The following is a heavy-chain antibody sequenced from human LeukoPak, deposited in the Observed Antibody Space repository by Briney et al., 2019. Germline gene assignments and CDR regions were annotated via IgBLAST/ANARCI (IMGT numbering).Heavy chain of an antibody. CDR1: GYTLTELS. Sequence: GASVKVSCKVSGYTLTELSMHWVRQAPGKGLEWMGGFDPEDGETIYAQKLQGRVTMTEDTSTDTAYMELSSLRSEDTAVYYCATDRWTDDSSGYYYGVFDYWGQGTLVTVSS. CDR3: ATDRWTDDSSGYYYGVFDY. D-gene: IGHD3-22*01. J-gene: IGHJ4*02. V-gene: IGHV1-24*01. CDR2: FDPEDGET.